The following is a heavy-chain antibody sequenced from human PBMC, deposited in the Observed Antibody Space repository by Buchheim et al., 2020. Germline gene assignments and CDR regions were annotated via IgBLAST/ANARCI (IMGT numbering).Heavy chain of an antibody. Sequence: QVQLQESGPGLVKPSQTLSLTCTVSGGSISSGDYYWSWLRQPPGKGLEWIGYIYYSGSTYYNPSLKSRVTITVDTSKNQFSLKLSSVTAADTAVYYCARDRVVRGVIIYGAFDIWGQGT. CDR2: IYYSGST. D-gene: IGHD3-10*01. CDR1: GGSISSGDYY. CDR3: ARDRVVRGVIIYGAFDI. V-gene: IGHV4-30-4*01. J-gene: IGHJ3*02.